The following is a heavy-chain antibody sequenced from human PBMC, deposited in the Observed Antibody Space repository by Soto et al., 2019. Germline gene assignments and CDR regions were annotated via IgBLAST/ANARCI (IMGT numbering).Heavy chain of an antibody. D-gene: IGHD3-16*01. V-gene: IGHV4-31*03. Sequence: QVQLQESGPGLVKPSQTLSLTCTVSGGSISSGFYSWSWIRQYPGKGLEWIGYINYSGSTFYNPSLKSRGTICADTSKSPFSLHLGSVTAADTAVYYWARDASRRYGGGDYWGQGTLVTVSS. CDR2: INYSGST. J-gene: IGHJ4*02. CDR1: GGSISSGFYS. CDR3: ARDASRRYGGGDY.